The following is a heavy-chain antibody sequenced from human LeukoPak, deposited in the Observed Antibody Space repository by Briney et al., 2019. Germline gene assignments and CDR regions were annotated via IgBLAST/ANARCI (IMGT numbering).Heavy chain of an antibody. CDR3: AREPMYYYDSSGPRYFDL. J-gene: IGHJ2*01. Sequence: PGGSLRLSCAASGFTFSSYGMNWVRQAPGKGLEWVSYISSSGSTIYYADSVKGRFTISRDNAKNSLYLQMNSLRAEDTAVYYCAREPMYYYDSSGPRYFDLWGRGTLVTVSS. D-gene: IGHD3-22*01. CDR1: GFTFSSYG. V-gene: IGHV3-48*04. CDR2: ISSSGSTI.